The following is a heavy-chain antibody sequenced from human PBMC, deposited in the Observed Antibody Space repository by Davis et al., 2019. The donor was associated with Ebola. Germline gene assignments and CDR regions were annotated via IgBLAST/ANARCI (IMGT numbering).Heavy chain of an antibody. V-gene: IGHV4-39*01. J-gene: IGHJ5*02. Sequence: MPSETLSLTCTVSGGSITSTSYYWGWIRQPPGGGLQWIGSIYYRGSPYYNPSLNSRVTISADTSKNQFSLRLTSVTAADTALYYCATVSSNVKGWFDPWGQGTLVTVSS. CDR1: GGSITSTSYY. D-gene: IGHD2/OR15-2a*01. CDR2: IYYRGSP. CDR3: ATVSSNVKGWFDP.